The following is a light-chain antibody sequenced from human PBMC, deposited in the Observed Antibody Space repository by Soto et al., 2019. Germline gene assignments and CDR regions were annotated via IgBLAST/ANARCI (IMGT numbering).Light chain of an antibody. CDR3: SSYTNINTRACV. Sequence: QSALTQPASVSGSPGQSITISCTGTSSDVGGYDYVSWYQQHPDKAPKLMIYEVSNRPSGVSSRFSGSKSGNTASLTISGLQAEDEAEYYCSSYTNINTRACVFGTGTKVTVL. V-gene: IGLV2-14*01. CDR2: EVS. CDR1: SSDVGGYDY. J-gene: IGLJ1*01.